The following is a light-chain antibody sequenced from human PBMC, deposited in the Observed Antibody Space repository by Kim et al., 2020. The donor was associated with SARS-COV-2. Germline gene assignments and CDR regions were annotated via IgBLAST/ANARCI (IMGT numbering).Light chain of an antibody. J-gene: IGKJ1*01. CDR1: QTINTD. CDR2: AAS. Sequence: EIVMSQSPATLSVSLGEEATLSCRASQTINTDLAWYQQKPGQSPRLLIYAASTRAAGIPVRFSGSGSGTEFTLTISSLQSEDSAVYYCQQYGNWLTWTFGPGTKLEIK. V-gene: IGKV3-15*01. CDR3: QQYGNWLTWT.